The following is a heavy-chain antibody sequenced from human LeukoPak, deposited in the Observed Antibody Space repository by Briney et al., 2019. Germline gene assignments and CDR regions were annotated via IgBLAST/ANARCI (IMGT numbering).Heavy chain of an antibody. D-gene: IGHD3-9*01. CDR3: VRDWDHFDFDS. J-gene: IGHJ5*01. CDR2: IKGDGSHT. V-gene: IGHV3-74*01. CDR1: GFTFSNYW. Sequence: GGSLRLSCAASGFTFSNYWMHWVRHAPGKGLVWVSRIKGDGSHTIYADSVKGRFTISRDNAKNTLYLQMMSLRAEDTAVYYCVRDWDHFDFDSWGQGTLVTVSS.